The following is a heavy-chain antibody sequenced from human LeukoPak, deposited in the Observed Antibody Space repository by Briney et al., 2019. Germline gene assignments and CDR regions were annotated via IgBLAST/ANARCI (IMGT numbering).Heavy chain of an antibody. Sequence: GGSLRLSCAASGFTFSNYTMLWVRQAPGKGLEWVVVISYDGSSTYYSDSVKGRFTISRDNYKTALFIQMDSQSIHRTHVNYCARELIQWQLGGDALDIWGQRKMVTVSS. CDR3: ARELIQWQLGGDALDI. CDR2: ISYDGSST. J-gene: IGHJ3*02. CDR1: GFTFSNYT. D-gene: IGHD1-26*01. V-gene: IGHV3-30*04.